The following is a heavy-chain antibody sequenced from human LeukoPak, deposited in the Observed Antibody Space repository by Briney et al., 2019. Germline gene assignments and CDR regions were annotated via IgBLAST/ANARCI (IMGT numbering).Heavy chain of an antibody. D-gene: IGHD3-10*02. V-gene: IGHV3-9*01. CDR2: ISWNSGSI. CDR1: GFTFDDYA. J-gene: IGHJ6*04. CDR3: AELGITMIGGV. Sequence: GRSLRLSCAASGFTFDDYAMHWVRQPPGKGLEWVSGISWNSGSIVYADSVKGRFTISRDNAKNSLYLQMNSLRAEDTAVYYCAELGITMIGGVWGKGTTVTISS.